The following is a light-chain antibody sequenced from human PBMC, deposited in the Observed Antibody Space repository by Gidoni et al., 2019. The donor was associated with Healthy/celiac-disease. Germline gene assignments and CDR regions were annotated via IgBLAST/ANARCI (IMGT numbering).Light chain of an antibody. CDR2: EDN. J-gene: IGLJ3*02. CDR1: SGSIASNY. V-gene: IGLV6-57*02. Sequence: FILPPPHSVPESPGKTVTIPCTGSSGSIASNYVQWYQQRPGSAPTTVIYEDNQRPSGVPDRFSGSIDSSSNSASLTISGLKTEDEADYYCQSYDSSNQGVFGGGTKLTVL. CDR3: QSYDSSNQGV.